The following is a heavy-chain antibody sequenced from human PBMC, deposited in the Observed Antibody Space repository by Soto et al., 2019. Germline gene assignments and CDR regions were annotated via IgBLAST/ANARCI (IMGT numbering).Heavy chain of an antibody. D-gene: IGHD3-22*01. Sequence: GESLKISCKASGFSFTNFWIGWVRQIPWKGLEWMGVIYPNDSDYIYSPSFQGQVTFSADKSINTAYLQWSSLKASDTATYFCARLRESYYYDNSGESTHYSDYWGKGNMVTVSA. J-gene: IGHJ4*02. CDR3: ARLRESYYYDNSGESTHYSDY. V-gene: IGHV5-51*01. CDR1: GFSFTNFW. CDR2: IYPNDSDY.